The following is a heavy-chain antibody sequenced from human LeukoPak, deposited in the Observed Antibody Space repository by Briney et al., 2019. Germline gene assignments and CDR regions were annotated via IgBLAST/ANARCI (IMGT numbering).Heavy chain of an antibody. V-gene: IGHV3-30*02. D-gene: IGHD3-22*01. CDR2: IRYDGSNK. Sequence: GGSLRLSCAASGFTFSSYGMHWVRQAPGKGLEWVAFIRYDGSNKYYADSVKGRFTISRDSSKNTLYLQMNSLRAEDTAVYYCAKDILQGDYYDSLEHWGQGTLVTVSS. CDR3: AKDILQGDYYDSLEH. CDR1: GFTFSSYG. J-gene: IGHJ4*02.